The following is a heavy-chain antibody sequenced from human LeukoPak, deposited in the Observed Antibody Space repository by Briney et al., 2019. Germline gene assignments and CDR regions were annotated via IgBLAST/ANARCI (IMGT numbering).Heavy chain of an antibody. CDR1: GFTFRSYW. CDR2: INQGGSVQ. V-gene: IGHV3-7*01. J-gene: IGHJ5*02. CDR3: ARTIAARPRRLDP. D-gene: IGHD6-6*01. Sequence: GGSLRLSCAASGFTFRSYWMSWVRQAPGKGLEWVANINQGGSVQYYMDSVKGRFTISRDDAKNSLYVQMNSLRDEDTAVYYCARTIAARPRRLDPWGQGTLVTVSS.